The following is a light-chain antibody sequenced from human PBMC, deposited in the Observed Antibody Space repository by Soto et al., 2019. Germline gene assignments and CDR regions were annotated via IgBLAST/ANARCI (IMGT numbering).Light chain of an antibody. J-gene: IGLJ2*01. V-gene: IGLV3-21*02. CDR1: NIGSKS. CDR3: QVWDSSVV. CDR2: DDS. Sequence: SYELTQPPSVSVAPGQTARITCGGKNIGSKSVHWYQQKPGQAPVLVVYDDSDRPSGIPERFSGSNSGNTATLTISRVEAGDEADYYCQVWDSSVVFGGGTKVTVL.